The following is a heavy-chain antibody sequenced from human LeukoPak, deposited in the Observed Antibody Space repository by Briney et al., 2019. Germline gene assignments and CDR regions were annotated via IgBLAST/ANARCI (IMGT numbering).Heavy chain of an antibody. V-gene: IGHV4-59*01. J-gene: IGHJ4*02. CDR3: ARGADSSGYYSIFYFDY. D-gene: IGHD3-22*01. CDR2: IYYSGST. CDR1: GGSISSYY. Sequence: PSETLSLTCTVSGGSISSYYWNWIRQPPGKGLEWIGYIYYSGSTNYNPSLKSRVTISVDTSKNQFSLKLSSVTAADTAVYYCARGADSSGYYSIFYFDYWGQGTMVTVSS.